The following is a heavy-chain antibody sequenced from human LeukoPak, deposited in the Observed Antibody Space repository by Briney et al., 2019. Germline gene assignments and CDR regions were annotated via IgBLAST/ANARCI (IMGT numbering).Heavy chain of an antibody. Sequence: PSETLSLTCAVYGGSLSGYYWSWIRQPPGKGLEWIGEINHSGSTEYNPSPKSRVTISIDTSKNQFSLKLSSVTAADTAMYFCAMSPGTFNIWGQGTMVTVSS. V-gene: IGHV4-34*01. CDR1: GGSLSGYY. CDR3: AMSPGTFNI. CDR2: INHSGST. D-gene: IGHD5/OR15-5a*01. J-gene: IGHJ3*02.